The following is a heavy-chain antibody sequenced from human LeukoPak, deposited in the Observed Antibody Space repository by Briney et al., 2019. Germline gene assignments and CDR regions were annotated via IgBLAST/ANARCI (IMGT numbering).Heavy chain of an antibody. CDR1: GFTFSSYW. D-gene: IGHD5-12*01. CDR3: ARGGGLDV. CDR2: INHNGNVN. V-gene: IGHV3-7*03. J-gene: IGHJ6*02. Sequence: GGSLRLSCAASGFTFSSYWMNWARQAPGKGLEWVASINHNGNVNYYVDSVEGRFTISRDNAKNSLYLQRSKLGDEDTAVYFCARGGGLDVWGQGATVTVSS.